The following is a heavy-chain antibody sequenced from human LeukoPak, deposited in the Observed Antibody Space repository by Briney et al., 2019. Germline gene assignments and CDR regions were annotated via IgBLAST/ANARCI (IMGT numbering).Heavy chain of an antibody. CDR1: EYTSTIFI. CDR2: INPDSGNT. Sequence: GASVKGSCKASEYTSTIFIINWGRQATGQELEWMGWINPDSGNTGFAQEFQGRVTMTRNTSITTAYMELSSLRSEDTAVYYCAVHLPGDYLDRWGQGTLVTVSS. CDR3: AVHLPGDYLDR. V-gene: IGHV1-8*01. J-gene: IGHJ4*02.